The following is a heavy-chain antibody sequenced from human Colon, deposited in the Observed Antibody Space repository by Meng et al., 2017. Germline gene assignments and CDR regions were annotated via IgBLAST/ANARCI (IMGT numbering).Heavy chain of an antibody. V-gene: IGHV4-4*02. J-gene: IGHJ4*02. CDR1: GASISSDIW. Sequence: QVQLQESGPGLVKPSGTLSLTCTVSGASISSDIWWSWVRQPPGKGLEWIGEVYHRGDTNYNPSLKSRVDISVDKSKNQFYLSLFSVTAADTAVYYCGRDQGRELINHWGQGTLVTVPS. CDR3: GRDQGRELINH. CDR2: VYHRGDT. D-gene: IGHD1-7*01.